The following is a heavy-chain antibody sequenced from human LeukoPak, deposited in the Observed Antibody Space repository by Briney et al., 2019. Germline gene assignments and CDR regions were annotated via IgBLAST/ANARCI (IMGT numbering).Heavy chain of an antibody. CDR1: GGSISSSNW. Sequence: PSGTLSLTCAVSGGSISSSNWWSWVRQPPGKGLEWIGEINHSGSTNYNPSLKSRVTISVDTSKNQFSLKLSSVTAADTAVYYCAREPDTAMVDAFDIWGQGTMVTVSS. D-gene: IGHD5-18*01. CDR2: INHSGST. V-gene: IGHV4-4*02. CDR3: AREPDTAMVDAFDI. J-gene: IGHJ3*02.